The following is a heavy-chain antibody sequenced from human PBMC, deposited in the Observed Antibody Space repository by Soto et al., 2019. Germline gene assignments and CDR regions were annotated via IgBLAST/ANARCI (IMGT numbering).Heavy chain of an antibody. CDR2: IYYSGST. Sequence: PSETLCLTCTVSGGSISSSSYYWGWIRQPPGKGLEWIGSIYYSGSTYYNPSLKSRVTISVDTSKNQFSLKLSSVTAADTAVYYCARLTGTSLYFDYWGQGTLVTVSS. CDR1: GGSISSSSYY. J-gene: IGHJ4*02. CDR3: ARLTGTSLYFDY. V-gene: IGHV4-39*01. D-gene: IGHD7-27*01.